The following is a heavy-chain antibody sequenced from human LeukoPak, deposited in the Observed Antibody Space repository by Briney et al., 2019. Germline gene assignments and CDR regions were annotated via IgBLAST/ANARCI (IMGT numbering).Heavy chain of an antibody. V-gene: IGHV1-2*02. CDR1: GYTFTGHY. D-gene: IGHD6-6*01. J-gene: IGHJ4*02. CDR2: MNPTGGT. CDR3: ARDLGWSSSH. Sequence: GASVKVSCKASGYTFTGHYMSWVRLAPGQGLEWMGWMNPTGGTTYAQKVQDRVTMTRDTSINTAYMELSGLRSDDTAVYYCARDLGWSSSHWGQGTLVTVSS.